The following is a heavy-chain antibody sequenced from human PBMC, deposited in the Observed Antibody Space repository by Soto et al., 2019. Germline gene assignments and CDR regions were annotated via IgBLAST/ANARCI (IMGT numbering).Heavy chain of an antibody. Sequence: QVQLVQSGAEVKKPGASVKVSCKASGYTFTSYDINWVRQATGQGLEWMGWMNPNSGNTGYAQKFQGRVTMTRNTSISTAYRELSSLRSEDTAVYYCARGALEGLLLRGWFDPWGQGTLVTVSS. CDR2: MNPNSGNT. CDR1: GYTFTSYD. D-gene: IGHD2-15*01. V-gene: IGHV1-8*01. J-gene: IGHJ5*02. CDR3: ARGALEGLLLRGWFDP.